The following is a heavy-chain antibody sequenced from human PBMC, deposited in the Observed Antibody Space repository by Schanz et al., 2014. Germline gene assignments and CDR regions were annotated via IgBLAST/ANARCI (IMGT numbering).Heavy chain of an antibody. CDR2: ISYDGSFK. CDR1: GFGFSSYG. J-gene: IGHJ3*01. D-gene: IGHD7-27*01. CDR3: ARELPGVVAFDF. V-gene: IGHV3-33*08. Sequence: VHLVESGGGLVQPGGSLRLSCAASGFGFSSYGMNWLRQAPGKGLEWVAVISYDGSFKNYADSVRGRITMSRDNSKNTMYLQINNLRADDTAVYYCARELPGVVAFDFWGQGTMVTVSS.